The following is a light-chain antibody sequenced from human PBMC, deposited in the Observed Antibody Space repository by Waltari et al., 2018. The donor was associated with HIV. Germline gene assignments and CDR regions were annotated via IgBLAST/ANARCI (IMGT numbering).Light chain of an antibody. CDR3: GTWDSGLSAVV. CDR1: SSNIGSHD. J-gene: IGLJ3*02. CDR2: DNY. Sequence: QSVLTQPPSVSAAPGQRVTISCSGSSSNIGSHDVSWYQQLPGTAPKLLIFDNYKRPSGIPDRFSGSKSGTSATLGITGLQTGDEADYYCGTWDSGLSAVVFRGGTKLTVL. V-gene: IGLV1-51*01.